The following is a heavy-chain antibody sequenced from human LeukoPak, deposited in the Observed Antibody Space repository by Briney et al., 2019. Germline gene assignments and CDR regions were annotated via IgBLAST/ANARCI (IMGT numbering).Heavy chain of an antibody. J-gene: IGHJ4*02. CDR2: LNLDGRDK. CDR3: AKGKRYPDY. CDR1: GFTFSESW. D-gene: IGHD1-1*01. Sequence: GGSLRLSCVVSGFTFSESWMSWVRQAPGKGLGWVASLNLDGRDKYYVDSVKGRFTISRDNAKNSLYLQMDRLRVEDTAVYYCAKGKRYPDYWGQGTLVTVSS. V-gene: IGHV3-7*03.